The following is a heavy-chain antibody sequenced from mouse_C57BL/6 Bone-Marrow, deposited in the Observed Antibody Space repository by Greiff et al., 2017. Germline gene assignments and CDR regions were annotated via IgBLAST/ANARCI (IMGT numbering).Heavy chain of an antibody. J-gene: IGHJ3*01. CDR1: GFTFSSYA. CDR2: ISDGGSYT. V-gene: IGHV5-4*01. CDR3: ARSRAIITPGFAY. Sequence: DVHLVESGGGLVKPGGSLKFSCAASGFTFSSYAMSWVRQTPEKRLEWVATISDGGSYTYYPDNVKGRFTISRDHAKNNLYLQMIHLKSEDTAIYYCARSRAIITPGFAYWGQGTLVTVSA. D-gene: IGHD3-1*01.